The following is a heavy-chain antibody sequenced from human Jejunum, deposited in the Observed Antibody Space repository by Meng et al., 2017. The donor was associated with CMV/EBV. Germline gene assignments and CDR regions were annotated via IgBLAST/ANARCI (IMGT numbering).Heavy chain of an antibody. J-gene: IGHJ5*02. Sequence: VAVGLHVSNDPMSWGRQAPGMGLEWVACISGSGSSTYDADSVKGRFTISRDNSKNTLYLEMKSLRVEDSAVYFCAGGGPAIFSPFDPWGRGTLVTVSS. V-gene: IGHV3-23*01. CDR2: ISGSGSST. CDR1: GLHVSNDP. CDR3: AGGGPAIFSPFDP. D-gene: IGHD3-3*01.